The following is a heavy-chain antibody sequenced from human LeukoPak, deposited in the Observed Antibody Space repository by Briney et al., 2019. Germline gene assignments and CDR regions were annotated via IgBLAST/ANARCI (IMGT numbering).Heavy chain of an antibody. CDR1: GFTFSSYG. Sequence: GGSLRLSCAASGFTFSSYGMHWVRQAPGKGLEWVAVISYDGNNKYYADSVKGRFTISRDNSKNTLYLQMNSLGAEDTAVYYCALTLGRIAADFYYWGQRTLVTVFS. V-gene: IGHV3-30*03. CDR3: ALTLGRIAADFYY. CDR2: ISYDGNNK. J-gene: IGHJ4*02. D-gene: IGHD6-13*01.